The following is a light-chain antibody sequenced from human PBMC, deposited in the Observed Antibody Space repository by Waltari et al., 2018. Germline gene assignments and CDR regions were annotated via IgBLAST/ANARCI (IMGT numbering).Light chain of an antibody. CDR2: DVN. CDR1: YRDVGSFNY. V-gene: IGLV2-23*02. J-gene: IGLJ2*01. Sequence: QSALTQTASVSGSPGQSITISCTGTYRDVGSFNYVSWYQQYPGRAPRLVIYDVNTRPSGLPDRFSGSQPGTAASLTISGLRAEDEADYYCCSYSGAFHVVFGGGTKLTVL. CDR3: CSYSGAFHVV.